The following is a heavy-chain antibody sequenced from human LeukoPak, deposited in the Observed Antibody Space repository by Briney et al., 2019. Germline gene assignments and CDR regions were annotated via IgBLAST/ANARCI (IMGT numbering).Heavy chain of an antibody. D-gene: IGHD3-16*02. CDR3: ATLRLGELSLPY. V-gene: IGHV4-4*02. Sequence: SGTLSLTCAVSGGSISSSNWWSSVRQPPGKGLEWIGEIYHSGSTNYNPSLKSRVTISVDKSKNQFSLKLSSVTAADTAVYYCATLRLGELSLPYWGQGTLVTVSS. CDR1: GGSISSSNW. J-gene: IGHJ4*02. CDR2: IYHSGST.